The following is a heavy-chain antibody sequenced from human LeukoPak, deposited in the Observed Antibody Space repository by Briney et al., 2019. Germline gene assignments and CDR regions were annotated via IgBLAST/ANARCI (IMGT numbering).Heavy chain of an antibody. J-gene: IGHJ5*02. Sequence: PSETLSLTCAVYGGSFSGYYWSWIRQPPGKGLEWIGEINHSGSTNYNSSLKSRVTISVDTSKNQFSLKLSSVTAADTAVYYCARVPRAWLRPDSKNWFDPWGQGTLVTVSS. CDR3: ARVPRAWLRPDSKNWFDP. CDR2: INHSGST. D-gene: IGHD5-12*01. V-gene: IGHV4-34*01. CDR1: GGSFSGYY.